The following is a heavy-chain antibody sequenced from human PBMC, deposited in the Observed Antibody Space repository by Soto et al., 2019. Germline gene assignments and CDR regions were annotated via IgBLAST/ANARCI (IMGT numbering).Heavy chain of an antibody. CDR2: IYFRGTT. V-gene: IGHV4-59*01. CDR3: ARMNYYDTSGYPFDY. Sequence: SETLSLTCSVSGASISSNYWSWIRQPPGKGLEWIGYIYFRGTTNYNPSLKSRVTMSADTSKNQFSLKLNSVTAADTAVYYCARMNYYDTSGYPFDYWGQGMMVTVSS. CDR1: GASISSNY. J-gene: IGHJ4*02. D-gene: IGHD3-22*01.